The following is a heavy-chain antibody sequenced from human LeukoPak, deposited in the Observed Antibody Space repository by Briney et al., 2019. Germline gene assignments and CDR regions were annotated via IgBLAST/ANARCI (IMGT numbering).Heavy chain of an antibody. CDR2: IIPIFGTA. CDR1: GGTFSSYA. D-gene: IGHD3-22*01. CDR3: ARGDYYDSSGIHAFDI. Sequence: SVKVSCKASGGTFSSYAISRVRQAPGQGLEWMGGIIPIFGTANYAQKFQGRVTITADKSTSTAYMELSSLRSEDTAVYYCARGDYYDSSGIHAFDIWGQGTMVTASS. V-gene: IGHV1-69*06. J-gene: IGHJ3*02.